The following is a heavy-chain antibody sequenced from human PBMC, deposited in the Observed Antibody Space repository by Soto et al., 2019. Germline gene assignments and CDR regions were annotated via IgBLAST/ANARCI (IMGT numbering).Heavy chain of an antibody. D-gene: IGHD4-17*01. J-gene: IGHJ4*02. CDR3: ARRYGYYFDY. CDR1: GGSISSYY. V-gene: IGHV4-59*08. Sequence: SETLSLTCTVSGGSISSYYWSWIRQHPGKGLECIGYFFYSGSTNYNPSFKSRFTISVDTSKNQLSLKLSFVTAADTAVYYCARRYGYYFDYWGQGTLVTVSS. CDR2: FFYSGST.